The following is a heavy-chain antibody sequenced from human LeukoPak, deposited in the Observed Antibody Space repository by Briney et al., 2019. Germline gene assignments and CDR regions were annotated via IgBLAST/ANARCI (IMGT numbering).Heavy chain of an antibody. J-gene: IGHJ6*03. CDR2: IYHSGST. D-gene: IGHD3-9*01. CDR1: GYSISSGYY. V-gene: IGHV4-38-2*02. Sequence: PSETLSLTCTVSGYSISSGYYWGWIRQSPGKGLEWIGYIYHSGSTYYNPSLKSRVTISIDTSKNQFSLNLSFVTAADTAVYYCARGGSTLHSAGGHDIEFYYYYYMDVWGKGTTVTISS. CDR3: ARGGSTLHSAGGHDIEFYYYYYMDV.